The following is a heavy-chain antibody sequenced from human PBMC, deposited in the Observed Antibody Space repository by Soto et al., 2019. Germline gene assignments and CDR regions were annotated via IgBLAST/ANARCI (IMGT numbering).Heavy chain of an antibody. CDR2: INSDGSTI. D-gene: IGHD3-22*01. Sequence: GGSLRLSCAASGFAFSSYWMHWVRQAPGKGLVLVSRINSDGSTISYAESVKGRFTISRDNAENSLYLQMNSLGAKDTALYYCVRDQLYYYDIFGRPLNGFDIWGQGTMVTVS. CDR1: GFAFSSYW. CDR3: VRDQLYYYDIFGRPLNGFDI. V-gene: IGHV3-74*01. J-gene: IGHJ3*02.